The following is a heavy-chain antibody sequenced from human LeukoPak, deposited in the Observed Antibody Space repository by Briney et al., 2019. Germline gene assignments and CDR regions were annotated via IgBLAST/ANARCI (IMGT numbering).Heavy chain of an antibody. D-gene: IGHD4-11*01. CDR2: INPAGSET. J-gene: IGHJ4*02. CDR1: GFSFSAYW. CDR3: AKGKADYSDYLFDY. Sequence: PGGSLRLSCAASGFSFSAYWMTWVRQAPGTGLEWVANINPAGSETYYVDPVKGRFSISRDNAKNLVYLQMNSLRAEDTAVYYCAKGKADYSDYLFDYWGQGTLVTVSS. V-gene: IGHV3-7*01.